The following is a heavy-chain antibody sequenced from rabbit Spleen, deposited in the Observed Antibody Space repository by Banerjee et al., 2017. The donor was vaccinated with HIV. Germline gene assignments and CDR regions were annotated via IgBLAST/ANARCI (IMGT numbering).Heavy chain of an antibody. CDR2: IHAGSSGST. D-gene: IGHD4-1*01. CDR1: GFSFSSNYY. CDR3: ARDGWSGGWGIILYYLNL. V-gene: IGHV1S40*01. J-gene: IGHJ4*01. Sequence: QSLEESGGDLVKPGASLTLTCTASGFSFSSNYYMCWVRQAPGKGLEWIACIHAGSSGSTYYASWAKGRFTISKASSTTVTLQMTSLTAADTAAYFCARDGWSGGWGIILYYLNLWGPGTLVTVS.